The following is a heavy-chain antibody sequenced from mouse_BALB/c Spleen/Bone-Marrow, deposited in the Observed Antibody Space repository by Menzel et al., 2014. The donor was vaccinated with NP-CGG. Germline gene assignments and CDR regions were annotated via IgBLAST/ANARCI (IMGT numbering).Heavy chain of an antibody. V-gene: IGHV14-3*02. CDR3: ARGYDEGFAY. J-gene: IGHJ3*01. D-gene: IGHD2-14*01. CDR1: GFNIEDTY. CDR2: IDPANGNT. Sequence: EVQVVESGAELVKPGASVKLSCTASGFNIEDTYMHWVKQRPEQGLEWTGRIDPANGNTKYDPKFQGKATITADTSSNTAYLQLSSLTSEDTAVYYCARGYDEGFAYWGQGTLVTVSA.